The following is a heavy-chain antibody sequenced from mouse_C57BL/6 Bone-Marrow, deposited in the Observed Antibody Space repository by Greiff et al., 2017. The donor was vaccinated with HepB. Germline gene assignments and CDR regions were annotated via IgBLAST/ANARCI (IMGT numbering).Heavy chain of an antibody. Sequence: EVQLQESEGGLVQPGRSMKLSCTASGFTFSDYYMAWVRQVPEKGLEWVANINYDGSSTYYLDSLKSRFIISRDNAKNILYLQMSSLKSEDTATYYCARLLLGYFDYWGQGTTLTVSS. CDR2: INYDGSST. J-gene: IGHJ2*01. CDR3: ARLLLGYFDY. V-gene: IGHV5-16*01. CDR1: GFTFSDYY. D-gene: IGHD1-1*01.